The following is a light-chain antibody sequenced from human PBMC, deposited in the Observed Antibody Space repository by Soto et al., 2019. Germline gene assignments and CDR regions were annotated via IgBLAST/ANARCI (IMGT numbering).Light chain of an antibody. J-gene: IGKJ5*01. CDR2: AAS. Sequence: ITLTESPSSLSASVGDRVTIACRASQSISNYLNWYQQRPGKAPKLLIYAASSLQSGVPSRFSGSGSGTDFTLTISSLQPEDFVTYYCQQTYSTPITFGQGTRLEVK. CDR3: QQTYSTPIT. CDR1: QSISNY. V-gene: IGKV1-39*01.